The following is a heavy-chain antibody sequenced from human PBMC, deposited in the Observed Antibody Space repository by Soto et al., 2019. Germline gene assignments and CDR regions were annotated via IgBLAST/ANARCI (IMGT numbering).Heavy chain of an antibody. CDR3: ARGNSRGVAATFWFDP. D-gene: IGHD2-15*01. CDR1: GYTFTSYD. V-gene: IGHV1-8*01. J-gene: IGHJ5*02. Sequence: QVPLVQSGAEVKKPGASVKVSCKASGYTFTSYDINWVRQATGQGLEWMGWMNPNSGNTGYAQKFQGRVTMTRNTSISTAYMELSSLRSEDTAVYYCARGNSRGVAATFWFDPWGQGTLVTVSS. CDR2: MNPNSGNT.